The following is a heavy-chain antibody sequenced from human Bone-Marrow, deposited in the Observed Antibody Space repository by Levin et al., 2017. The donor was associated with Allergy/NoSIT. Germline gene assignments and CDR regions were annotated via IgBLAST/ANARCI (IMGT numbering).Heavy chain of an antibody. J-gene: IGHJ6*02. CDR2: ISGSGGST. V-gene: IGHV3-23*01. Sequence: GESLKISCAASGFTFSSYAMSWVRQAPGKGLEWVSAISGSGGSTYYADSVKGRFTISRDNSKNTLYLQMNSLRAEDTAVYYCAKAVSTITFGGVNVPNPYYYYGMDVWGQGTTVTVSS. D-gene: IGHD3-16*02. CDR3: AKAVSTITFGGVNVPNPYYYYGMDV. CDR1: GFTFSSYA.